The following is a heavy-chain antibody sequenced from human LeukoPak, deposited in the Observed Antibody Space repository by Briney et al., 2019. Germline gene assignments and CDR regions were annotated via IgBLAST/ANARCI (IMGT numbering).Heavy chain of an antibody. CDR3: ARHGYTYYDFWSGSGGNWFDP. V-gene: IGHV4-61*02. D-gene: IGHD3-3*01. Sequence: SQTLSLTCTVSGGSISSGSYYWSWIRQPAGKGLEWIGRIYTSGSTNYNPSLKSRVTISVDTSKNQFSLKLSSVTAADTAVYYCARHGYTYYDFWSGSGGNWFDPWGQGTLVTVSS. CDR2: IYTSGST. CDR1: GGSISSGSYY. J-gene: IGHJ5*02.